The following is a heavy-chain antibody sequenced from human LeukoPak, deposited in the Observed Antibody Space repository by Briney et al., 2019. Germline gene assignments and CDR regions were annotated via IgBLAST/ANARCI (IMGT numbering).Heavy chain of an antibody. V-gene: IGHV4-59*01. CDR3: ARSPDVLRYFDWLPKHDAFDI. Sequence: SETLSLTCIVSGDSISSYYWSWIRQPPGKGLEWIGYIYYSGSTNYNPSLKSRVTISVDTSKNQFSLKLSSVTAADTAVYYCARSPDVLRYFDWLPKHDAFDIWGQGTMVTVSS. CDR1: GDSISSYY. J-gene: IGHJ3*02. CDR2: IYYSGST. D-gene: IGHD3-9*01.